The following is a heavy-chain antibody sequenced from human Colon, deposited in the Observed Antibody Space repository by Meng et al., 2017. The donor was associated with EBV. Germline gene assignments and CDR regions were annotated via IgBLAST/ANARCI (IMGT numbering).Heavy chain of an antibody. V-gene: IGHV4-4*02. D-gene: IGHD1-26*01. CDR2: IDDSGST. Sequence: VQLQESGPGRVNPSGTLSLTCGVSGVSISSNIRWTWVRQPPGKGLEWIGDIDDSGSTNYNPSLNSRISISLDKSKNHFSLKVNSVTAADTAVYYCARGKQDAWELLAYWGQGALVTVSS. J-gene: IGHJ4*02. CDR1: GVSISSNIR. CDR3: ARGKQDAWELLAY.